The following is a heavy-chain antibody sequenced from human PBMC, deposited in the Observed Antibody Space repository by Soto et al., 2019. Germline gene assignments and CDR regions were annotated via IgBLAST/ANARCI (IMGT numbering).Heavy chain of an antibody. Sequence: VPLVESGGGSVQPGGSLRLSCVASGITFSGFWMHWVRKVPGKGLVWVARVDSAGSGTSYADSVKGRFTISRDNSKNTLALQLDSLRVEDRAVYYCAAVFEHWGQGIPVTVSS. CDR3: AAVFEH. J-gene: IGHJ4*02. CDR2: VDSAGSGT. CDR1: GITFSGFW. V-gene: IGHV3-74*01.